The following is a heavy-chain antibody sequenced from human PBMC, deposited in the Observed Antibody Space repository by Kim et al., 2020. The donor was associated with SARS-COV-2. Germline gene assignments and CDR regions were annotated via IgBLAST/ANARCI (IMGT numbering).Heavy chain of an antibody. Sequence: GGSLRLSCAASGFTFSSYGMHWVRQAPGKGLEWVAVISYDGSNKYYADSVKGRFTISRDNSKNTLYLQMNSLRAEDTAVYYCAKDKGITGSDLLDYCGQGTLATVSS. J-gene: IGHJ4*02. CDR3: AKDKGITGSDLLDY. CDR1: GFTFSSYG. D-gene: IGHD1-20*01. CDR2: ISYDGSNK. V-gene: IGHV3-30*18.